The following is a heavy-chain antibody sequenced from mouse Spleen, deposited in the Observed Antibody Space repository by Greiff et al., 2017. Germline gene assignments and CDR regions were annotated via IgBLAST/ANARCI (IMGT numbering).Heavy chain of an antibody. V-gene: IGHV1-26*01. D-gene: IGHD2-14*01. Sequence: VQLQQSGPELVKPGASVKISCKASGYTFTDYYMNWVKQSHGKSLEWIGDINPNNGGTRYNQKFKGKATLTVDKSSSTAYMELRSLTSEDSAVYYCARAYYRYYYAMDYWGQGTSVTVSS. CDR3: ARAYYRYYYAMDY. CDR1: GYTFTDYY. J-gene: IGHJ4*01. CDR2: INPNNGGT.